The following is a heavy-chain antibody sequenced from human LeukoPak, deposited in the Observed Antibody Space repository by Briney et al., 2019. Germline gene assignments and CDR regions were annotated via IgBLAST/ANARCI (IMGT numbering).Heavy chain of an antibody. CDR3: ARDVRGPGRFDP. CDR1: GFTVSSNY. D-gene: IGHD3-10*02. Sequence: PGGSLRLSCAASGFTVSSNYMSWVRQAPGKGLEWVSVIYSGGSTYYADSVKGRYTISRDNSKNTLYLQMNSLRAEDTAVYYCARDVRGPGRFDPWGQGTLVTVSS. J-gene: IGHJ5*02. V-gene: IGHV3-53*01. CDR2: IYSGGST.